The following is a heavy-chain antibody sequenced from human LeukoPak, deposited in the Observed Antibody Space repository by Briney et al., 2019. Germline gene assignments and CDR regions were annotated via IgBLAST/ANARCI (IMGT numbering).Heavy chain of an antibody. CDR1: GYTLTELS. J-gene: IGHJ6*02. CDR3: ATWEGSVGMDV. Sequence: ASVNVSFKVSGYTLTELSMHWVRQAPGKGLEWMGGFDPEDGETIYAQKFQGRVTMTEDTSTDTAYMELSSLRSEDTAVYYCATWEGSVGMDVWGQGTTVTVSS. D-gene: IGHD3-10*01. CDR2: FDPEDGET. V-gene: IGHV1-24*01.